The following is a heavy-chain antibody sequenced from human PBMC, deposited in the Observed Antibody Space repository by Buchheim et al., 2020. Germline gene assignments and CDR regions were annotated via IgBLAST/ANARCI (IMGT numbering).Heavy chain of an antibody. J-gene: IGHJ5*02. D-gene: IGHD1-26*01. CDR3: ARGGVDSGLNWFDP. V-gene: IGHV4-59*01. Sequence: QVQLQESGPGLVKPSETLSLTCTVSGGSISSYYWSWIRQPPGKGLEWIGYIYYSGSTNYNPSLKSRVTISVDTSKNQFSLKLSSVTAADTAVYYCARGGVDSGLNWFDPWGQGTL. CDR1: GGSISSYY. CDR2: IYYSGST.